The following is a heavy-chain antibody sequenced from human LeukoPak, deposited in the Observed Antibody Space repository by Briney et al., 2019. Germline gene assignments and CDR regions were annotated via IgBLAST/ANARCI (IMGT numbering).Heavy chain of an antibody. D-gene: IGHD3-10*01. CDR3: ANWGSLGGRFDY. Sequence: GGSLRLSCAGSGFTFKNAWLSWIRQAPGKGLEWVSRIKSNIDGGTTDYAAPVKGRFTISRDDSKSTLYLQMNSLKTEDTAVYYCANWGSLGGRFDYWGQGTLVTVSS. CDR1: GFTFKNAW. CDR2: IKSNIDGGTT. V-gene: IGHV3-15*01. J-gene: IGHJ4*02.